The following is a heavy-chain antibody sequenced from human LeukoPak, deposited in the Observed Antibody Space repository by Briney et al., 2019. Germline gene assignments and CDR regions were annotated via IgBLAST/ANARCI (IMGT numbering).Heavy chain of an antibody. V-gene: IGHV3-11*01. CDR3: VYRDLEWLNYYYYGMDV. CDR2: ISSSGSTI. J-gene: IGHJ6*02. Sequence: PEGSLRLSCAASGFTFSDYYMSWIRQAPGKGLEWVSHISSSGSTIYYADSVKGRFTISRDNAKNSLYLQMNSLRAEDTAVYYCVYRDLEWLNYYYYGMDVWGQGTTVTVSS. D-gene: IGHD3-3*01. CDR1: GFTFSDYY.